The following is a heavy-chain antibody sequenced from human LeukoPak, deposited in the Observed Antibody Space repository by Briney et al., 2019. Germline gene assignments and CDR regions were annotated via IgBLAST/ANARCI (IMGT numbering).Heavy chain of an antibody. V-gene: IGHV4-59*08. CDR3: ARYVVYGSGKYYFDY. D-gene: IGHD3-10*01. J-gene: IGHJ4*02. CDR2: IYYSGST. CDR1: GGSISSYY. Sequence: SSETLSLTCTVSGGSISSYYWSWIRQPPGKGLEWIGDIYYSGSTKYNPSLKSRVTISVDTSKNQFSLRLTSVTAADTAVYLCARYVVYGSGKYYFDYWGQGSLVSVSS.